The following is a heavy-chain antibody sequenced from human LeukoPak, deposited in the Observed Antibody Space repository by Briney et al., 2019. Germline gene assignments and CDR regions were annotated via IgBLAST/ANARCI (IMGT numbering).Heavy chain of an antibody. CDR3: ARDLRRFAAYYFDY. CDR2: VSSDGRDK. Sequence: GRSLRLSCAASGFTLSGYAIHWVRQAPGKGLEWVAVVSSDGRDKHHADSVKGRFTISRDNSKNTLYLQTNSLRAEDTAVYYCARDLRRFAAYYFDYWGQGTLVTVSS. V-gene: IGHV3-30*03. CDR1: GFTLSGYA. D-gene: IGHD5/OR15-5a*01. J-gene: IGHJ4*02.